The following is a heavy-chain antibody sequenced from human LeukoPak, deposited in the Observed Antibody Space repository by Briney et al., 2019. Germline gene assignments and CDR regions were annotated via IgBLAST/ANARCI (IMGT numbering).Heavy chain of an antibody. J-gene: IGHJ4*02. CDR2: TNSDETVT. V-gene: IGHV3-74*01. Sequence: GSLRLSCAASGFTFSTSWMHWVRQPPGKGLVWVSRTNSDETVTTYADSVKGRFTISRDNAKNTLYLQMNRLRAEDTAIYYCARGVNGDTDFWGQGTLVTVSS. CDR1: GFTFSTSW. D-gene: IGHD2-21*01. CDR3: ARGVNGDTDF.